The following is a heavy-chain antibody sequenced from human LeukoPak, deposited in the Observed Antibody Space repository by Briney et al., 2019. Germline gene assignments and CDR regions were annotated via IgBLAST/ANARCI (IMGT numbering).Heavy chain of an antibody. V-gene: IGHV4-61*02. D-gene: IGHD5-12*01. J-gene: IGHJ4*02. CDR3: ARCGDSGYGGFDY. Sequence: SETLSLTCTVSGGSLSSGSYYWSWIRQPAGKGLEWIGRIYTSGSTNSNPSLKSRVTISVDTPKNQFSLKLSSVTAADTAVYYCARCGDSGYGGFDYWGQGTLVTVSS. CDR2: IYTSGST. CDR1: GGSLSSGSYY.